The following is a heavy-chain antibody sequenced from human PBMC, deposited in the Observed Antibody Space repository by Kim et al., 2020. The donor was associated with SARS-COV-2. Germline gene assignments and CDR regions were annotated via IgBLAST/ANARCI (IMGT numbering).Heavy chain of an antibody. Sequence: YSPSFQGQVTISADKSISTAYLQWSSLKASDTAMYYCARREVATIPLFDYWGQGTLVTVSS. D-gene: IGHD5-12*01. CDR3: ARREVATIPLFDY. J-gene: IGHJ4*02. V-gene: IGHV5-51*01.